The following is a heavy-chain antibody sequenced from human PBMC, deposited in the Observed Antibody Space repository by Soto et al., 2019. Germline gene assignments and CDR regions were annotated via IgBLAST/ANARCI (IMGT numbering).Heavy chain of an antibody. D-gene: IGHD3-16*01. V-gene: IGHV3-30-3*01. CDR2: IAYDGTNK. Sequence: QVQLVESGGGVVQPGTSLRLSCAASGFTFSTYAMHWVRQAPGKGLEWVAVIAYDGTNKYYADSVKGRFTISRDNSRNTLYLQMNSLRXEDXXXXXXXRDGGSYWGQGTQVIVSS. CDR1: GFTFSTYA. J-gene: IGHJ4*02. CDR3: XRDGGSY.